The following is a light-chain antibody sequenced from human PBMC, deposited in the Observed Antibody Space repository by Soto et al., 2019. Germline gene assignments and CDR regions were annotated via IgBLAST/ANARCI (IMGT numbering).Light chain of an antibody. CDR1: QSISTW. CDR2: DAS. J-gene: IGKJ5*01. Sequence: DMQLTHSPSSRAASVVEGVTITCLASQSISTWLAWYQQKPGKAPKLLIYDASSLESGVPSRFSGSGSGKEFTLTIRSLQTDDFETYYCKQYNSYQINCGQGTRRALK. CDR3: KQYNSYQIN. V-gene: IGKV1-5*01.